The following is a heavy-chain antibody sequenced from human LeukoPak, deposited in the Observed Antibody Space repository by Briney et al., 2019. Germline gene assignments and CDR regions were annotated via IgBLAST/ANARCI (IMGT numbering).Heavy chain of an antibody. V-gene: IGHV3-48*03. J-gene: IGHJ4*02. CDR3: ARAYSYGFDY. CDR1: EFTFSVYE. D-gene: IGHD5-18*01. Sequence: GGSLRLSCSASEFTFSVYEMNWVRQAPGKGLEWVSYISTGGGTIYYADSVKGRFTISIDNANNSLYLQMNSLRAEDTAIYYCARAYSYGFDYWGQGTLVTVSS. CDR2: ISTGGGTI.